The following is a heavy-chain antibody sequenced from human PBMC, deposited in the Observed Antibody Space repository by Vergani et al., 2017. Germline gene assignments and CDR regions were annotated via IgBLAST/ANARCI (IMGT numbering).Heavy chain of an antibody. CDR2: IYYSGST. D-gene: IGHD3-10*01. V-gene: IGHV4-30-4*08. CDR3: ASTRALWFGDPTRGFDP. J-gene: IGHJ5*02. Sequence: QVQLQESGPGLVKPSQTLSLTCTVSGGSISSGDYYWSWIRQPPGKRLEWIGYIYYSGSTYYNPSLKSRVTISVDTSKNQFSLKLRSVTAADTAVYYCASTRALWFGDPTRGFDPWGQGTLVTVSS. CDR1: GGSISSGDYY.